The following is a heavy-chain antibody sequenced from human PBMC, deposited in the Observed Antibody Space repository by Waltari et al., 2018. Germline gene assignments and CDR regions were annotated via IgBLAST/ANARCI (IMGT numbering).Heavy chain of an antibody. Sequence: EVQLVQSGAEVTKPGESLNISCKDSGYSFTTHWIGWVRQMPGKGLEWMGIIYPGDSDTRYSPSFQGQVTISADRSISTAYLQWSSLKASDTAIYYCARRRNYPGAAMDVWGQGTTVTVSS. CDR1: GYSFTTHW. D-gene: IGHD4-4*01. CDR3: ARRRNYPGAAMDV. V-gene: IGHV5-51*01. CDR2: IYPGDSDT. J-gene: IGHJ6*02.